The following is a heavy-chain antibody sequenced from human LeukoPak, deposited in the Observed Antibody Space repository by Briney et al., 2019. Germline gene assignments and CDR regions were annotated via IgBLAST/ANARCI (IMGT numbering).Heavy chain of an antibody. CDR1: GYTFTGYY. D-gene: IGHD5-12*01. J-gene: IGHJ5*02. V-gene: IGHV1-2*02. CDR3: ARDSLGYSGYDYWFDP. Sequence: ASVTVSCTASGYTFTGYYMHWVRQAPGQGLEWMGWINPNSGGTNYAQKFQGRVTMTRDTSISTAYMELSRLRSDDTAVYYCARDSLGYSGYDYWFDPWGQGTLVTVSS. CDR2: INPNSGGT.